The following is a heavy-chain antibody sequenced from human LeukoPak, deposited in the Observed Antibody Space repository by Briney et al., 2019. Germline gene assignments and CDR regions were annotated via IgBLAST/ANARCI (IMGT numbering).Heavy chain of an antibody. V-gene: IGHV3-30*18. CDR2: ISYDGNYK. Sequence: GGSLRLSCAASEFTFSSYGMHWVRQAPGKGLEWVAVISYDGNYKYYADSVKGRFTISRDNSKNTLYLQMNSLRADDTAAYYCAKLLNDYGDYYFDSWGQGTLVTVSS. CDR1: EFTFSSYG. J-gene: IGHJ4*02. D-gene: IGHD4-17*01. CDR3: AKLLNDYGDYYFDS.